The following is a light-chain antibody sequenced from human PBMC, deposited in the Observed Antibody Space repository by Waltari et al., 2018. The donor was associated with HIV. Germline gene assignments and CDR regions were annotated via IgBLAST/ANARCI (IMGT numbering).Light chain of an antibody. J-gene: IGKJ1*01. V-gene: IGKV1-33*01. CDR2: DAS. CDR1: RDISNH. Sequence: DIQMTQSPSSLSASVGDRVTLTCQASRDISNHLNWYQQKPGTAPQLLIYDASNVETGIPSRFSGSGSGTDFTFTISSLQPEDSAIYSCQQYANVPWTFGQGTRVEIK. CDR3: QQYANVPWT.